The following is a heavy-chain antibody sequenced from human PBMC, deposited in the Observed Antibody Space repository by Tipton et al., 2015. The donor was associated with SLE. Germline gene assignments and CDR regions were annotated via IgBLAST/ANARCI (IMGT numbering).Heavy chain of an antibody. J-gene: IGHJ4*02. CDR1: GGSISSYY. CDR3: ARQSSSWPYYFDF. D-gene: IGHD6-13*01. Sequence: TLSLTCTVSGGSISSYYWSWIRQPPGKGLEWIGYIYYSGSTNYNPSLKSRVTISVDTSKNQFSLKLSSVTAADTALYYCARQSSSWPYYFDFWGQGTLVTVSS. CDR2: IYYSGST. V-gene: IGHV4-59*01.